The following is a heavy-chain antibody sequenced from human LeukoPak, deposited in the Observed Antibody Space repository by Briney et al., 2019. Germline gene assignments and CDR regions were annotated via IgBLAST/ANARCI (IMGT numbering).Heavy chain of an antibody. CDR1: GGSIISSSYN. Sequence: PSETLSLTCTVSGGSIISSSYNWGWIRQPPGKGLEWIGTIYYSGTTYYNPSLQSRVTISVDTSKNEFSLKVNSVTAADTAAYYCARLPTGFPNWFDPWGQGTRVTASS. V-gene: IGHV4-39*01. J-gene: IGHJ5*02. CDR3: ARLPTGFPNWFDP. CDR2: IYYSGTT. D-gene: IGHD2-8*02.